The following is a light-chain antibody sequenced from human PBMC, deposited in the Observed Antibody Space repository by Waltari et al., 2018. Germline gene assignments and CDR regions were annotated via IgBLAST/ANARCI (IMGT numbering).Light chain of an antibody. CDR1: SSNIGNYY. CDR3: ATWDNNLKDVV. CDR2: YNN. J-gene: IGLJ2*01. V-gene: IGLV1-51*01. Sequence: QSVLTQPPSVSAAPGPKVPISCSGSSSNIGNYYVSWYYQLPGAAPKLLIYYNNARPSGIPDRFSASKSGTSATLGITGLQIGDEADYYCATWDNNLKDVVFGGGTKLTVL.